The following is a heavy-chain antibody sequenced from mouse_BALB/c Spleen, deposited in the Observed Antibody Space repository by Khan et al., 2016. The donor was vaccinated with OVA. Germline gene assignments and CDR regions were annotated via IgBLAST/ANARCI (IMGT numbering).Heavy chain of an antibody. D-gene: IGHD1-2*01. J-gene: IGHJ3*01. CDR2: VSDGGNDT. V-gene: IGHV5-4*02. Sequence: EVELVESGGGLVKPGGSLKLSCAASGFTFSDYYMYWVRQTPEKRLEWVATVSDGGNDTSYPDSVKSRFTISRDNAKNNLYLQMNSLKSEDTAIYYCTRGGYGSGFAYGGQGTLSLSLQ. CDR1: GFTFSDYY. CDR3: TRGGYGSGFAY.